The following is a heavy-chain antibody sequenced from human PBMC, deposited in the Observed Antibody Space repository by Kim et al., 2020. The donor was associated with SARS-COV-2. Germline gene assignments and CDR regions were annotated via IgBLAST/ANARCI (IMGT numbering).Heavy chain of an antibody. V-gene: IGHV3-23*01. CDR2: ISGSGYDT. D-gene: IGHD6-13*01. J-gene: IGHJ4*02. CDR3: AKDRAAAAGTGQFDY. Sequence: GGSLRLSCAASGFTFSSYAMSWVRQAPGKGLEWVSAISGSGYDTYYADSVKGRFTISRDSSQNTVYLQVNSLRGEDTAVYYCAKDRAAAAGTGQFDYWGQGTLGNVSS. CDR1: GFTFSSYA.